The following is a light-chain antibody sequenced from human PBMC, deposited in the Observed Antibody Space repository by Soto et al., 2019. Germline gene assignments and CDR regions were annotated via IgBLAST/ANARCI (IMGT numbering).Light chain of an antibody. Sequence: QSVLTQPASVSGSPRQSITISCTGTSSDVGGYNYVSWYQQHPGKAPKLMIYDVSNRPSGVSNRFSGSKSGNTASLTISGLQAEDEADYYCSSYTSSSTLGYVFGTGTKLTVL. CDR2: DVS. CDR1: SSDVGGYNY. J-gene: IGLJ1*01. CDR3: SSYTSSSTLGYV. V-gene: IGLV2-14*01.